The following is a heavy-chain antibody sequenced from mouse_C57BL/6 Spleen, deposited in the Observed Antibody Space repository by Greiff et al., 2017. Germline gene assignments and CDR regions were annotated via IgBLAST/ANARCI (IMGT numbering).Heavy chain of an antibody. CDR1: GYTFTSYD. V-gene: IGHV1-85*01. Sequence: VKLMESGPELVKPGASVKLSCKASGYTFTSYDINWVKQRPGQGLEWIGWIYPRDGSTKYNEKFKGKATLTVDTSSSTAYMELHSLTTEDSAVYFCAPEIYYGNYGYFDVWGTGTTVTVSS. J-gene: IGHJ1*03. D-gene: IGHD2-1*01. CDR3: APEIYYGNYGYFDV. CDR2: IYPRDGST.